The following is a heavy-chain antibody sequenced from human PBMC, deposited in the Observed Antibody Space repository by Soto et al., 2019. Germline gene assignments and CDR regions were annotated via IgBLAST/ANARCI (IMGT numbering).Heavy chain of an antibody. CDR3: ARHWSVAAPFDV. V-gene: IGHV4-39*01. CDR1: GGTINSKNYY. Sequence: QQQLQESGPGLVKPSETLSLTCTVTGGTINSKNYYWGRIRQPPGKGLEWIGSFHYSASTYYNPSLKTRVTISVDTSKNQFSLNPSSVTAADTAVYYCARHWSVAAPFDVWGQGTLVIVSS. CDR2: FHYSAST. J-gene: IGHJ4*02. D-gene: IGHD6-6*01.